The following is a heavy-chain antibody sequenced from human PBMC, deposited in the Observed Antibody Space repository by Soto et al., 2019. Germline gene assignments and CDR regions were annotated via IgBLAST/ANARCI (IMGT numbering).Heavy chain of an antibody. Sequence: QVQLVQSGAEVKKPGASVKISCTASGYTFTNYYMHWVRQAPGQGLEWMGVINPAGGDTTYAEKFQGRATMTRDTSTRTVYMDMSSLRSDDTAVYYCARMMGYLLGVDHYYDGMDVWGHGTTVTVSS. V-gene: IGHV1-46*01. CDR3: ARMMGYLLGVDHYYDGMDV. CDR1: GYTFTNYY. D-gene: IGHD3-16*01. CDR2: INPAGGDT. J-gene: IGHJ6*02.